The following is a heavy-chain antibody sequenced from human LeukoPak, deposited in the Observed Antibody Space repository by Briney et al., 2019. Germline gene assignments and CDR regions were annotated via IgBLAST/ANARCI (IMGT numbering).Heavy chain of an antibody. V-gene: IGHV4-39*07. CDR1: GGSISSSSYY. CDR3: ARRGYSSSPYSGGFDY. D-gene: IGHD6-6*01. CDR2: IYYSGST. Sequence: PSQTLSLTCTVSGGSISSSSYYWGWIRQPPGKGLEWIGSIYYSGSTYYNPSLKSRVTISVDTSKNQFSLKLSSVTAVDTAVYYCARRGYSSSPYSGGFDYWGQGTLVTVSS. J-gene: IGHJ4*02.